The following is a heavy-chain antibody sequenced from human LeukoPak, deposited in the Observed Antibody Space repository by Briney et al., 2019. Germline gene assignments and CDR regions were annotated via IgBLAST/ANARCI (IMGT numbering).Heavy chain of an antibody. Sequence: ASVKVSCKASGYTFTSYGISWVRQAPGQGLEWMGWISAYNGNTNYAQKLQGRVTMTTDTPTSTAYMELRSLRSGDTAVYYCARSSSGLLWFGEPRSDYYYYYMDVWGKGTTVTISS. CDR1: GYTFTSYG. CDR3: ARSSSGLLWFGEPRSDYYYYYMDV. D-gene: IGHD3-10*01. J-gene: IGHJ6*03. V-gene: IGHV1-18*01. CDR2: ISAYNGNT.